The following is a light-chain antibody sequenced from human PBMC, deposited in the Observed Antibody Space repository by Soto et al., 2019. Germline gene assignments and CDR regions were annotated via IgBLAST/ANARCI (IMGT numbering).Light chain of an antibody. V-gene: IGLV1-47*01. CDR2: RND. Sequence: QAVVTQPPSASGTPGQRVTISCSGSSSNIGSNYVYWYQQLPGTAPKLLIYRNDQRPSGVPDRFSGSKSGTSASLAISGLRSDDEADYYCAAWDDSLSGVVFGGGTKRTVL. CDR3: AAWDDSLSGVV. CDR1: SSNIGSNY. J-gene: IGLJ3*02.